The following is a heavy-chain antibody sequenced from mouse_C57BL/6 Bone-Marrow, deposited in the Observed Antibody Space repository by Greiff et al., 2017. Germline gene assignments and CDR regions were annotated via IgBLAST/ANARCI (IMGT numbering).Heavy chain of an antibody. V-gene: IGHV5-17*01. CDR1: GFTFSDYG. CDR3: ARRELTGTSWFAY. D-gene: IGHD4-1*01. Sequence: EVKLVESGGGLVKPGGSLKLSCAASGFTFSDYGMHWVRQAPEKGLEWVAYISSGRSTIYYADTVKGRFTISRDNAKNTLFLQMTSLRSEDTAMYYCARRELTGTSWFAYWGQGTLVTVAA. CDR2: ISSGRSTI. J-gene: IGHJ3*01.